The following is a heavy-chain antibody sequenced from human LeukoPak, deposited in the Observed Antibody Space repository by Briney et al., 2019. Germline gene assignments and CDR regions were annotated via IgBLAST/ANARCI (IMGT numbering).Heavy chain of an antibody. D-gene: IGHD6-6*01. V-gene: IGHV4-34*01. CDR1: GGSFSGYY. Sequence: PSETLSLTCAVYGGSFSGYYWSWIRQPPGKGLKWIGEINHSGSTNYNPSLKSRVTISVDTSKNQFSLKLSSVTAADTAVYYCARALLAYSSFVMYYCYYMDVWGKGTTVTVSS. J-gene: IGHJ6*03. CDR2: INHSGST. CDR3: ARALLAYSSFVMYYCYYMDV.